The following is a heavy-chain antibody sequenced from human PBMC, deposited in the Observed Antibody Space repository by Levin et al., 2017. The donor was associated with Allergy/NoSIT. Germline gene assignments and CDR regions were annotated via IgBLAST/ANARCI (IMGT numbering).Heavy chain of an antibody. CDR2: INPSGST. D-gene: IGHD1-7*01. J-gene: IGHJ4*02. V-gene: IGHV4-34*01. CDR3: ASLTATPGTYYFAY. Sequence: SETLSLTCGVSGGSFTGYYWSWIRQPPGKGLEWIGEINPSGSTVYNPSLRSRLTISLDTSKKQFSLKLSSVTAADRAVYYCASLTATPGTYYFAYWGQGTLVTVSS. CDR1: GGSFTGYY.